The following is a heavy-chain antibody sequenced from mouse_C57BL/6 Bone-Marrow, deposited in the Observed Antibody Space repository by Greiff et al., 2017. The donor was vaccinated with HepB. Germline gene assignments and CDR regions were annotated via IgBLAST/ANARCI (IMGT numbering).Heavy chain of an antibody. Sequence: EESGPGLVKPSQSLSLTCSVTGYSITSGYYWNWIRQFPGNKLEWMGYISYDGSNNYNPSLKNRISITRDTSKNQFFLKLNSVTTEDTATYYCAREGYSRFAYWGQGTLVTVSA. CDR3: AREGYSRFAY. CDR2: ISYDGSN. V-gene: IGHV3-6*01. CDR1: GYSITSGYY. D-gene: IGHD2-12*01. J-gene: IGHJ3*01.